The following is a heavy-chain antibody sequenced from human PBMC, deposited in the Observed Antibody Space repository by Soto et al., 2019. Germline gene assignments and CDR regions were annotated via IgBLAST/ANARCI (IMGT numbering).Heavy chain of an antibody. D-gene: IGHD2-15*01. J-gene: IGHJ5*02. Sequence: SETLSLTCTVSGGSVSSGSYYWSWIRQPPGKGLEWIGYIYYSGSTNYNPSLKSRVTISVDTSKNQFSLKLSSVTAADSAVYYCASALYCSGGSCSFDPWGQGTLVTVSS. CDR1: GGSVSSGSYY. V-gene: IGHV4-61*01. CDR3: ASALYCSGGSCSFDP. CDR2: IYYSGST.